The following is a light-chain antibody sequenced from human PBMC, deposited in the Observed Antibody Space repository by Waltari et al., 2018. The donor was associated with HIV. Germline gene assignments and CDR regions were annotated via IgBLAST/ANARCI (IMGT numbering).Light chain of an antibody. Sequence: QSALTQPRSVSGSPGQSVTISCTGTSSDVGGYNYVSWYQQHPGKAPKFMIYDVSKRPSGVPDRFSGSKCGNTASLTISGLQGGDEADYYCCSYAGNYTFVFGGGTTLTVL. J-gene: IGLJ2*01. V-gene: IGLV2-11*01. CDR2: DVS. CDR3: CSYAGNYTFV. CDR1: SSDVGGYNY.